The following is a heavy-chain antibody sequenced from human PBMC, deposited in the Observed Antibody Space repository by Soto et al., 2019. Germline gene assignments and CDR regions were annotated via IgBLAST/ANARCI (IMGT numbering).Heavy chain of an antibody. J-gene: IGHJ5*02. Sequence: EVQLVESGGGLVQPGRSLRLSCVVSGLRFDGYAMHWVRQAPGKGLELVSSISWNGGIIGYADSVKGRFTVSRDNTKNSLYLHMSSLRADDTAFYYCAKDKASDGAEAVREFDLWGQGTLVTVSS. CDR1: GLRFDGYA. D-gene: IGHD3-16*01. V-gene: IGHV3-9*01. CDR3: AKDKASDGAEAVREFDL. CDR2: ISWNGGII.